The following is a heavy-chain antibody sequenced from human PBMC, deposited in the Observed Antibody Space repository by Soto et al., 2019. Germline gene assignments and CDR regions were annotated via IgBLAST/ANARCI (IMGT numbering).Heavy chain of an antibody. CDR3: AHRRGFGEPHIENNWFDP. CDR2: IYWDDDK. V-gene: IGHV2-5*02. CDR1: GFSLSTSGVG. J-gene: IGHJ5*02. Sequence: SGPTLVKPTQTLTLTCTFSGFSLSTSGVGVGWIRQPPGKALEWLALIYWDDDKRYSPSLKSRLTITKDTSKNQVVLTMTNMDPVDTATYYCAHRRGFGEPHIENNWFDPWGQGTLVTVSS. D-gene: IGHD3-10*01.